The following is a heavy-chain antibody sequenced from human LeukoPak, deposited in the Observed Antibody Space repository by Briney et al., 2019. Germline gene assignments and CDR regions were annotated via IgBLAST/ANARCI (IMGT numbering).Heavy chain of an antibody. CDR1: GGSMRTYS. CDR3: ARHEGGGTYPLDY. CDR2: ISYSGDT. J-gene: IGHJ4*02. D-gene: IGHD1-26*01. V-gene: IGHV4-59*08. Sequence: SETLSLTCTVSGGSMRTYSWSWIRQPPGKGLEWIGYISYSGDTNYNPSLKSRLTLSIDTSKNQFSLKLNSVTAADTALYYCARHEGGGTYPLDYWGQGTLVTVSS.